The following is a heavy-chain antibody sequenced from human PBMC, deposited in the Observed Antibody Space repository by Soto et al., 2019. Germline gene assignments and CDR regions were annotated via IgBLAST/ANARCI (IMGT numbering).Heavy chain of an antibody. V-gene: IGHV3-23*01. D-gene: IGHD3-10*01. CDR2: ISGSGGST. Sequence: GESLKISCAASGFTFSSYAMSWVRQAPGKGLEWVSAISGSGGSTYYADSVKGRFTISRDNSKNTLYLQMNSLRAEDTALYYCASLLIYGSGSYYDYWGQGTLVTVSS. CDR1: GFTFSSYA. CDR3: ASLLIYGSGSYYDY. J-gene: IGHJ4*02.